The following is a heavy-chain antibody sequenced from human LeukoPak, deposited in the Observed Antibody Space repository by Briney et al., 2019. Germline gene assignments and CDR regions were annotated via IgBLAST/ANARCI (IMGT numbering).Heavy chain of an antibody. Sequence: SETLSLTCTASGGSISSYYWSWIRQPAGKGLEWIGRIYTSGSTNYNPSLKSRVTMSVDTSKNQFSLKLSSVTAADTAVYYCARAIGSMVRGPYYYYYYYMDVWGKGTTVTVSS. CDR1: GGSISSYY. CDR3: ARAIGSMVRGPYYYYYYYMDV. CDR2: IYTSGST. V-gene: IGHV4-4*07. J-gene: IGHJ6*03. D-gene: IGHD3-10*01.